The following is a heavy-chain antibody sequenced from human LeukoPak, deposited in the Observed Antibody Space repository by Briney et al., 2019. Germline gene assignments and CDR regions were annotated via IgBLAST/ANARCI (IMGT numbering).Heavy chain of an antibody. V-gene: IGHV4-59*01. CDR1: GGSIRSYY. CDR3: ARGPPYNWNHGTIRDAFDI. J-gene: IGHJ3*02. D-gene: IGHD1-14*01. Sequence: SETLSLTFSVSGGSIRSYYWSWIRQPPGKGLGWNGHIYYSGSTNYIPALKSRVTISVDTSKNQFSLKLSSVTAADTAVYYCARGPPYNWNHGTIRDAFDIWGQGTMVTVSS. CDR2: IYYSGST.